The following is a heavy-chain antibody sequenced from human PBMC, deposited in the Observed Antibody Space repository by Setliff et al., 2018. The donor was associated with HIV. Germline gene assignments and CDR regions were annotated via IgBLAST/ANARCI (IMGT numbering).Heavy chain of an antibody. D-gene: IGHD2-15*01. Sequence: SETLSLTCAVYSGSFTGYYWTWIRQPPGKGLEWIGEINRFGITNYNPSLKSRLTLSVDTSKNQFSLNVNSVTAAGTAVYYCARGGYCNSDNCDRGRNFDYWSQGMLVTVSS. V-gene: IGHV4-34*01. CDR2: INRFGIT. CDR3: ARGGYCNSDNCDRGRNFDY. CDR1: SGSFTGYY. J-gene: IGHJ4*02.